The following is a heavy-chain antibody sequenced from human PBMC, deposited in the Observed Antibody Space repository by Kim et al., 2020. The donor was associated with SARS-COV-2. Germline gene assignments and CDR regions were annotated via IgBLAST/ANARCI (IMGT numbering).Heavy chain of an antibody. CDR1: GFTFSSYA. Sequence: GGSLRLSCAASGFTFSSYAMHWVRQAPGKGLEWVAVISYDGSNKYYADSVKGRFTISRDNSKNTLYLQMNSLRAEDTAVYYCARGGCSGGSCSPSWFDPWGQGTLVTVSS. D-gene: IGHD2-15*01. V-gene: IGHV3-30*04. CDR2: ISYDGSNK. CDR3: ARGGCSGGSCSPSWFDP. J-gene: IGHJ5*02.